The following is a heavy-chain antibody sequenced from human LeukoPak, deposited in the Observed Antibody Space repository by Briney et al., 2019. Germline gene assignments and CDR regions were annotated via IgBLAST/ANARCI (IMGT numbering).Heavy chain of an antibody. J-gene: IGHJ3*02. CDR3: ARRETYYDILTGYFPGGDAFDI. D-gene: IGHD3-9*01. CDR1: AASITSNY. Sequence: SETLSLACTVSAASITSNYWSWIRQPPGKGLEWIGYIDSRGITNYSPSFKGRVTISEDTSKNRFSLKLSSVTAADTAVYYCARRETYYDILTGYFPGGDAFDIWGQGTMVTVSS. V-gene: IGHV4-59*01. CDR2: IDSRGIT.